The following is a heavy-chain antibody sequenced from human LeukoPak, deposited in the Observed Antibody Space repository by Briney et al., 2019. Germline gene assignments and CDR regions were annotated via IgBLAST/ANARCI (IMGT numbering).Heavy chain of an antibody. CDR3: ARHSYSGYDLRSIFFDY. CDR2: IYPGDSDT. D-gene: IGHD5-12*01. Sequence: GESLKISCKGSGYSFTSYWIGWVRQMPGKGLEWMGIIYPGDSDTRYSPSFQGQVTISADKSISTAYLQWSSLKASDTATYYCARHSYSGYDLRSIFFDYWGQGTLVTVSS. V-gene: IGHV5-51*01. CDR1: GYSFTSYW. J-gene: IGHJ4*02.